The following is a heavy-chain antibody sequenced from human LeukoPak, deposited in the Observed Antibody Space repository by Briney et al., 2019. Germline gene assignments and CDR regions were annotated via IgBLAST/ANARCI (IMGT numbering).Heavy chain of an antibody. CDR2: ISTYNVNT. J-gene: IGHJ4*02. Sequence: GASVKVSCKASGYTFTSYGISWVRQAPGQGLEWMGWISTYNVNTNYAQMLLGRVTMTTDTSTSTAYMELRSLRSDDTAVYYCARDSDHIPDYWGQGTLVTVSS. CDR1: GYTFTSYG. CDR3: ARDSDHIPDY. V-gene: IGHV1-18*01. D-gene: IGHD2-2*02.